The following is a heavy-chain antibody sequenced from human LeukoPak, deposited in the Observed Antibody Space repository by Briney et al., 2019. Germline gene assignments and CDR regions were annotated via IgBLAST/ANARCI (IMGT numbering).Heavy chain of an antibody. CDR3: VRDLWFGELSLEYFQH. D-gene: IGHD3-10*01. V-gene: IGHV3-74*01. Sequence: GGSLRLSCAASGFTFSAYWMNWVRQGPGKGLVWVARVDTDGSTVNYADSVKGRFTISRDNSKNTLYLQMNSLRAEDTAVYYCVRDLWFGELSLEYFQHWGQGTLVTVSS. CDR2: VDTDGSTV. J-gene: IGHJ1*01. CDR1: GFTFSAYW.